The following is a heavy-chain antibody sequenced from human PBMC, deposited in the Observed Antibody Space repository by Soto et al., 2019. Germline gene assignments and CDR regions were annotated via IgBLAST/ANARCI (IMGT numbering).Heavy chain of an antibody. CDR2: IYWDDDK. Sequence: GLDLEWLAFIYWDDDKRYRASLKNRLTITKDTSKNQVVLTMTDMDPVDTATYYCAHTDYLVSGSQNDYFDYWGQGTLVTVSP. CDR3: AHTDYLVSGSQNDYFDY. J-gene: IGHJ4*02. V-gene: IGHV2-5*02. D-gene: IGHD3-10*01.